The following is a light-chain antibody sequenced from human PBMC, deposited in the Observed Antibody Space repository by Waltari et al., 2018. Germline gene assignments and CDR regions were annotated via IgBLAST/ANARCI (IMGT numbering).Light chain of an antibody. CDR2: GAS. V-gene: IGKV3-15*01. Sequence: EIVMTQSPAPLSVSPGERATLSCRASQSVSSTLARYQQKPGQAPSLLIYGASTRATGIPARFSGSGSGTEFTLTISSLQSEDFAVYYCQQYNNWPPAYTFGQGTKLEIK. J-gene: IGKJ2*01. CDR1: QSVSST. CDR3: QQYNNWPPAYT.